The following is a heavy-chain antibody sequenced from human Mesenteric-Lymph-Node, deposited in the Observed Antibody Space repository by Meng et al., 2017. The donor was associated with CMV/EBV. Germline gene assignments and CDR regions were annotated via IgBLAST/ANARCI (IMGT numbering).Heavy chain of an antibody. Sequence: GESLKISCEASGFIFSNYLMNWVRHVPGKGLEWVSSITSSGNYIYYADSMKGRFTISRDNAKNLLYLQMNNLRAEDTAVYYCARDFDFWSGNKYYYGLDVWGQGTTVTVSS. CDR2: ITSSGNYI. CDR1: GFIFSNYL. D-gene: IGHD3-3*01. J-gene: IGHJ6*02. CDR3: ARDFDFWSGNKYYYGLDV. V-gene: IGHV3-21*01.